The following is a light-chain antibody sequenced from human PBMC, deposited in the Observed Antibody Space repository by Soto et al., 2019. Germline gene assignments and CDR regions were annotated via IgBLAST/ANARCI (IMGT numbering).Light chain of an antibody. CDR2: GAS. Sequence: EIVLTQSPGTLSLSPGERATLYCRASQSVGSNYLAWYQQKPGQAPRLLIYGASSRATGIPDRFSGSGSGTDFTLTISRLEPEDFAVYYCQQYGSSPPTFGQGTRLEIK. V-gene: IGKV3-20*01. CDR1: QSVGSNY. CDR3: QQYGSSPPT. J-gene: IGKJ5*01.